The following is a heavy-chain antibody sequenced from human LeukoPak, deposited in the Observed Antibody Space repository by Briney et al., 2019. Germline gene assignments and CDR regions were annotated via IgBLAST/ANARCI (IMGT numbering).Heavy chain of an antibody. D-gene: IGHD3-10*01. CDR1: GGSISNYY. J-gene: IGHJ5*02. V-gene: IGHV4-59*12. CDR2: IYYSGRT. Sequence: SETLSLTCNVSGGSISNYYWGWIRQPPGKGLEWIGHIYYSGRTEYNPSLKSRVTMSLDTSKNQFSLKLSSVTAADTAVYYCARDKYYGSGNYGKYNWFDPWGQGALVTVSS. CDR3: ARDKYYGSGNYGKYNWFDP.